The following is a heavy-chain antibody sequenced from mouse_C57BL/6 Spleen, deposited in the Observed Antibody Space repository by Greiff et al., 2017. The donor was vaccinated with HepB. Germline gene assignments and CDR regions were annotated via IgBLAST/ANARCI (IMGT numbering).Heavy chain of an antibody. V-gene: IGHV5-16*01. Sequence: EVKLVESEGGLVQPGSSMKLSCTASGFTFSDYYMAWVRQVPEKGLEWVANINYDGSSTYYLDSLKSRFIISRDNAKNILYLQMSSLKSEDTATYYCARETAQAHFDYWGQGTTLTVSS. CDR1: GFTFSDYY. D-gene: IGHD3-2*02. CDR2: INYDGSST. J-gene: IGHJ2*01. CDR3: ARETAQAHFDY.